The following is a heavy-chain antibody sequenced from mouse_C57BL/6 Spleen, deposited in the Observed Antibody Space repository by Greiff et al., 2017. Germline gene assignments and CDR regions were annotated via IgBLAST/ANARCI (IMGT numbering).Heavy chain of an antibody. Sequence: QVQLQQPGAELVKPGASVKLSCKASGYTFTSYWMHWVKQRPGQGLEWIGMIHPNSGSTNYNEKFKSKVTLTVDKSSSTAYMQLSSLTSEDSAVYYCARGGYSSGYVGNYWGQGTTLTVSS. J-gene: IGHJ2*01. CDR2: IHPNSGST. D-gene: IGHD3-2*02. V-gene: IGHV1-64*01. CDR3: ARGGYSSGYVGNY. CDR1: GYTFTSYW.